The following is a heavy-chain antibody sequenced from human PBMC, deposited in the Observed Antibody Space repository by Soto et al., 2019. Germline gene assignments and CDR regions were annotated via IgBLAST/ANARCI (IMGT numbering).Heavy chain of an antibody. D-gene: IGHD1-20*01. V-gene: IGHV3-66*01. CDR1: KFTVSSNY. J-gene: IGHJ4*02. CDR3: ARDTIRGRTDY. Sequence: PLRVSCTASKFTVSSNYRSWVHQDPGKGLEWVSVIYSGGSTYYADSVKGRFTISRDNSKNTLYLQMNSLRAEDTAVYYCARDTIRGRTDYWGQGTLVTVSS. CDR2: IYSGGST.